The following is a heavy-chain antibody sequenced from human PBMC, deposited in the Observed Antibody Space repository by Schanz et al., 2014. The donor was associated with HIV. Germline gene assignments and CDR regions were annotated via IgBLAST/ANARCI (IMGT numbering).Heavy chain of an antibody. Sequence: EVQLLESGGGLVQPGGSLRLSCAASGFTFSSYAMSWVRQAPGKGLEWVSAISGSSITYSADSVKGRFTISRDNSKNTLYLQMNSLRAEDTAVYYCARDLGYCGGGSCSWGQGTLVTVSS. CDR2: ISGSSIT. V-gene: IGHV3-23*01. D-gene: IGHD2-15*01. CDR3: ARDLGYCGGGSCS. CDR1: GFTFSSYA. J-gene: IGHJ4*02.